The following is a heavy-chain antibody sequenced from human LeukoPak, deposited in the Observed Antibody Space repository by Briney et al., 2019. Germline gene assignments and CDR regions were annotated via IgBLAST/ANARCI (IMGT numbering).Heavy chain of an antibody. J-gene: IGHJ1*01. V-gene: IGHV4-59*04. CDR3: ARYIEYFQH. CDR1: GGSISSYY. D-gene: IGHD1-14*01. Sequence: SETLSLTCTVSGGSISSYYWSWIRQPPGKGLEWIGYIYHSGSTYYNPSLKSRVTISVDRSKNQFSLKLSSVTAADTAVYYCARYIEYFQHWGQGTLVTVSS. CDR2: IYHSGST.